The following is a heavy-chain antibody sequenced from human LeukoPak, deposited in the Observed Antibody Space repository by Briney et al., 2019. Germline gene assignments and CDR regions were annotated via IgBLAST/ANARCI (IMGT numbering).Heavy chain of an antibody. Sequence: SVKVSCKASGGTXSSYAISGVRQAPGQGLEWMGGIIPIFGTANYAQKFQGRVTITADESTSTAYMELSSLRSEDTAVYYCASRRGTVVTPYYFDYWGQGTLVTVSS. CDR1: GGTXSSYA. V-gene: IGHV1-69*13. CDR2: IIPIFGTA. CDR3: ASRRGTVVTPYYFDY. J-gene: IGHJ4*02. D-gene: IGHD4-23*01.